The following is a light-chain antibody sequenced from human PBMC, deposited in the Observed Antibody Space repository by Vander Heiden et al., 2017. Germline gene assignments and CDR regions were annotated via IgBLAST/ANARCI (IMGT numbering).Light chain of an antibody. CDR2: GAA. Sequence: NVVTQFTGTLSLSPGDRATLSCRASQTVSSTYLAWYQYKPGQAPRLLISGAASRATGIPARFSGSGSGTDFTLTISRLEPDDFAVYYCQQYGSSVPTFGGGTKVEIK. CDR1: QTVSSTY. J-gene: IGKJ4*01. CDR3: QQYGSSVPT. V-gene: IGKV3-20*01.